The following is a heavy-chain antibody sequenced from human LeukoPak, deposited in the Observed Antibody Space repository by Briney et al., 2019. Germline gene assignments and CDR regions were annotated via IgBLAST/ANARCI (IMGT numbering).Heavy chain of an antibody. J-gene: IGHJ4*02. V-gene: IGHV4-34*01. CDR1: GGSFSDYY. D-gene: IGHD6-19*01. Sequence: SETLSLTCAVYGGSFSDYYWSWIRQPPGKGLEWIGEINHSGSTNYNPSLKSRVTISVDTSKNQFSLKLNSVTAADTAVYYCARIAVPRVRRYFDYWGQGTLVTVSS. CDR3: ARIAVPRVRRYFDY. CDR2: INHSGST.